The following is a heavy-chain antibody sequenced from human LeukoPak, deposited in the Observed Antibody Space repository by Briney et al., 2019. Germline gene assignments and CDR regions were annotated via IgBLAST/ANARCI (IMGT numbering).Heavy chain of an antibody. D-gene: IGHD4-11*01. J-gene: IGHJ4*02. CDR1: GFTFSSYA. CDR3: ARGPFDRYSDASFDY. Sequence: GGSLRLSCAASGFTFSSYAMHWVRQAPGKGLEWVAVISYDGSNKYYADSVKGRFTISRDKSKNTLYLQMNSLRAEDTAVYYCARGPFDRYSDASFDYWGQGTLVTVSS. V-gene: IGHV3-30-3*01. CDR2: ISYDGSNK.